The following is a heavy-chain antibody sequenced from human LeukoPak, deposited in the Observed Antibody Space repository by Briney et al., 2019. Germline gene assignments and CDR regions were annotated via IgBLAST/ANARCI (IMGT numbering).Heavy chain of an antibody. CDR1: GGTFSSYA. J-gene: IGHJ6*02. V-gene: IGHV1-24*01. Sequence: ASVKVSCKASGGTFSSYAISWVRQAPGKGLEWMGGFDPEDGETIYAQKFQGRVTMTEDTSTDTAYMELSSLRSEDTAVYYCATGEYSSSRRYYYYGMDVWGQGTTVTVSS. D-gene: IGHD6-6*01. CDR2: FDPEDGET. CDR3: ATGEYSSSRRYYYYGMDV.